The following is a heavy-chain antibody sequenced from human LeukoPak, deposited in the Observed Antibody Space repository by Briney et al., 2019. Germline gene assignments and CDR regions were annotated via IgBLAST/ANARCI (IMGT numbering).Heavy chain of an antibody. V-gene: IGHV1-46*01. CDR1: GYTFISYY. D-gene: IGHD1-26*01. Sequence: GASVKVSCKASGYTFISYYMYWVRQAPGHGLEWMGFINPSAGNTAYAQKFQGRVTMTRDTSTSTVYMELSSLRSEDTAVYYCARAVGANYKVYWYFDLWGRGTLVTVSS. J-gene: IGHJ2*01. CDR2: INPSAGNT. CDR3: ARAVGANYKVYWYFDL.